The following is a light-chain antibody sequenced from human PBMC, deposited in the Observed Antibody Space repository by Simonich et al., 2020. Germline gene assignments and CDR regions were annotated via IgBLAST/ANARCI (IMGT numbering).Light chain of an antibody. Sequence: QSALTQPASVSGSPGQSITISCTGTSSDVGGYNYVSWYHQHPGKAPKLMIYDVSKQPSGGANRFSGSKSGNTASLTISGLQAEDEADYYCSSYTSSSTLVFGGGTKLTVL. CDR2: DVS. J-gene: IGLJ3*02. CDR1: SSDVGGYNY. V-gene: IGLV2-14*01. CDR3: SSYTSSSTLV.